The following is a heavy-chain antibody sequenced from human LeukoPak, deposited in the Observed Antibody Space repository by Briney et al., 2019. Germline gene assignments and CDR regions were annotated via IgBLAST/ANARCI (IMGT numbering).Heavy chain of an antibody. J-gene: IGHJ6*03. V-gene: IGHV4-38-2*01. Sequence: SETLSLTCAVSGYSISSGYYWGWIRQPPGKGLEWIGSIYHSGSTYYNPSLKSRVTISVDTSKNQFSLKVSSVTAADTAVYYCARGVGATTLYYYYYYMDVWGKGATVTVSS. CDR3: ARGVGATTLYYYYYYMDV. D-gene: IGHD1-26*01. CDR1: GYSISSGYY. CDR2: IYHSGST.